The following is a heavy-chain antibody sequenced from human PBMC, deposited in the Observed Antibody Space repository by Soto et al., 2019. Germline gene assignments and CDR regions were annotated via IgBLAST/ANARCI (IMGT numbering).Heavy chain of an antibody. J-gene: IGHJ6*02. V-gene: IGHV3-30*18. Sequence: GSLRLSCAASGFTCSAFGMHWVRQAPGKGLEWVAVISYDGSHQYYGDSVKGRFTISRDNSKNTLYLQMNSLRPEDTAVYYCAKDPGGGYKYFFYGMDVWGQGTTVTVSS. D-gene: IGHD3-22*01. CDR2: ISYDGSHQ. CDR1: GFTCSAFG. CDR3: AKDPGGGYKYFFYGMDV.